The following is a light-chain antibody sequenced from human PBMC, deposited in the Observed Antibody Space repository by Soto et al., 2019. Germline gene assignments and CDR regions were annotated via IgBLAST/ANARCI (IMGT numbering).Light chain of an antibody. CDR1: QSVASSY. CDR2: SAS. V-gene: IGKV3-20*01. Sequence: EVVLTQSPGTLSLSPGERVTLSCRASQSVASSYLAWYQQKPGRAPSLLFYSASSRATSIPDRFSGSGFGADFTLTISRLEPEGFAVFYCHHFGSLPETFGQGTNVE. J-gene: IGKJ1*01. CDR3: HHFGSLPET.